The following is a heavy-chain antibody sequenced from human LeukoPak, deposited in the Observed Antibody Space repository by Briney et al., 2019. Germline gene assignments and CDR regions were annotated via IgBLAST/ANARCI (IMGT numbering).Heavy chain of an antibody. CDR2: ISSSGFTV. V-gene: IGHV3-48*03. D-gene: IGHD3-10*01. Sequence: PGGSLRLSCAASGFTFSSYEMNWVRQAPGKGLEWVSYISSSGFTVYYADSVKGRFTISRDNAKNSLYLQMNSLRVEDTAFYYCARELRGVRRWFDPWGQGTLVTVSS. J-gene: IGHJ5*02. CDR3: ARELRGVRRWFDP. CDR1: GFTFSSYE.